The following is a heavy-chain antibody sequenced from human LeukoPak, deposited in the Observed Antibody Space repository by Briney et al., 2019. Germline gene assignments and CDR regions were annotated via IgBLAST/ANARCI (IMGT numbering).Heavy chain of an antibody. V-gene: IGHV4-38-2*01. CDR1: GYSFTSGHY. D-gene: IGHD2-2*01. Sequence: SETLSLTCSVSGYSFTSGHYWGWIRQPPGKGLEWIANIYHTGSAHYNPSLRSRVTISVDTSKNQFSLKLSSVTAADTAVYYCARYCTSTTCILRGFDYWGQGTLVTVSS. CDR2: IYHTGSA. CDR3: ARYCTSTTCILRGFDY. J-gene: IGHJ4*02.